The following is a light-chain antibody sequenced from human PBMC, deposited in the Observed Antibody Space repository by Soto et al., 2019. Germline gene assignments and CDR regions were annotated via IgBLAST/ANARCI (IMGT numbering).Light chain of an antibody. Sequence: DIRMTQSPSTLSGSLGDRVTITCLASQTISSWLAWYHPKPGKAPKLLIYKASTLKSGVRSRFSGSGSGTEFTLTISSLQPDDFATYYCQHYNSYSEAFGQGTKVDIK. J-gene: IGKJ1*01. CDR2: KAS. CDR1: QTISSW. CDR3: QHYNSYSEA. V-gene: IGKV1-5*03.